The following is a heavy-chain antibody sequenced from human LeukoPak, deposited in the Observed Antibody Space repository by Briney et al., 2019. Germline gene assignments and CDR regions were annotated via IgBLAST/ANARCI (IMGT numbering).Heavy chain of an antibody. CDR3: ARHGADIVVVPSGTVVY. J-gene: IGHJ4*02. V-gene: IGHV4-39*01. CDR1: RGSISKNTYY. Sequence: SETLSLTCTVPRGSISKNTYYWGWVRHPPGRGLEWNVSIYYSGSTYYNPSLKSPVTISVDTSKNQFSLKLSSVTAADTAVYYCARHGADIVVVPSGTVVYWGQGTLVTVSS. D-gene: IGHD2-2*01. CDR2: IYYSGST.